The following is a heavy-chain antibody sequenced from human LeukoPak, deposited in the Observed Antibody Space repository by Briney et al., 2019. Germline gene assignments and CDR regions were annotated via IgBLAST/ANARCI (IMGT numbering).Heavy chain of an antibody. V-gene: IGHV4-34*01. CDR3: ARATASGSGRAYDH. CDR1: GGSMIGHY. CDR2: IHHSGGT. Sequence: SETLSLTCAVYGGSMIGHYWTWIRQPPGKRLEWSGEIHHSGGTNSNPSLKNRVTMSIDMSKNQFSLKLNSVTAADTAVYYCARATASGSGRAYDHWAQGNLVPVSS. J-gene: IGHJ4*02. D-gene: IGHD3-10*01.